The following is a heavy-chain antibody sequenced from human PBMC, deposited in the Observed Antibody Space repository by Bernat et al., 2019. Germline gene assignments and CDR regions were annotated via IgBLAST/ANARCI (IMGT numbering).Heavy chain of an antibody. D-gene: IGHD3-10*01. Sequence: EVQLVESGGGLVKPGGSLRLSCAASGFTFSSYSMNWVRQAPGKGLEWVSSISSSSSYIYSADSVKGRFTISRDNAKNSLYLQMNSLRAEDTAVYYCARRGVRGVKAPSDYWGQGTLVTVSS. J-gene: IGHJ4*02. V-gene: IGHV3-21*01. CDR1: GFTFSSYS. CDR3: ARRGVRGVKAPSDY. CDR2: ISSSSSYI.